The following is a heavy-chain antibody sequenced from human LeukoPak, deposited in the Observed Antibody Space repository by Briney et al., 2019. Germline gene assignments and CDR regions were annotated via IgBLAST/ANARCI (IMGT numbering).Heavy chain of an antibody. D-gene: IGHD3-9*01. J-gene: IGHJ4*02. CDR1: GGSISSSNW. Sequence: SETLSLTCAVSGGSISSSNWWSWVRQPPGKGLEWIGEIYHSGSTNYNPSLKNRVTISVDKSKNQFSLKLSSVTAADTAVYYCARDRNDILTGYKAGIDYWGQGTLVTVSS. V-gene: IGHV4-4*02. CDR2: IYHSGST. CDR3: ARDRNDILTGYKAGIDY.